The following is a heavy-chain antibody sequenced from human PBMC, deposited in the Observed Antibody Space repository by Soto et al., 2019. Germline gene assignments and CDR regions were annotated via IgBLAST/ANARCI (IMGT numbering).Heavy chain of an antibody. J-gene: IGHJ3*02. Sequence: ASVKVSCKASGGTFSSYAISWVRQAPGQGLEWMGGIIPIFGTANYAQKFQGRVTITADESTSTAYMELSNLRSEDTAVYYCARAKGSGSETSDAFDIWGQGTMVTVSS. D-gene: IGHD1-26*01. CDR3: ARAKGSGSETSDAFDI. CDR2: IIPIFGTA. CDR1: GGTFSSYA. V-gene: IGHV1-69*13.